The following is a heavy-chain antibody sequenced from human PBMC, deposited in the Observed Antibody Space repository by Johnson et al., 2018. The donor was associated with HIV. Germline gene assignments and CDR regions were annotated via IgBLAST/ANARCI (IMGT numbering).Heavy chain of an antibody. D-gene: IGHD5-24*01. CDR2: IYSGGST. J-gene: IGHJ3*02. V-gene: IGHV3-NL1*01. CDR3: AKDQGIEMAGYDGFDI. CDR1: GFAFRTYW. Sequence: QEQLVESGGGVVQPGRSLRLSCAASGFAFRTYWMVWVRQVPGKRLEWVSVIYSGGSTYYADSVKGRFTISRDNSKNTLYLQMNSLRAEDTAVYYCAKDQGIEMAGYDGFDIWGQGTMVTVSS.